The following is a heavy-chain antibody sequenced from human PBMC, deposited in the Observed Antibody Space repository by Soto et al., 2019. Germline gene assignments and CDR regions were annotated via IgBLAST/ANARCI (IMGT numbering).Heavy chain of an antibody. V-gene: IGHV1-18*01. J-gene: IGHJ4*02. CDR2: VSAYNGNT. D-gene: IGHD1-7*01. CDR1: GYTFSNDA. Sequence: QVQLVQSGAEVKKPGASVKVSCKASGYTFSNDAITWVRQAPGQGLEWMGWVSAYNGNTNYAQKFKGRVTMTTDTSTSTAYMEIRSLRYDDTAVYFCARASRYYWNYMMYWGQGTLVTDSS. CDR3: ARASRYYWNYMMY.